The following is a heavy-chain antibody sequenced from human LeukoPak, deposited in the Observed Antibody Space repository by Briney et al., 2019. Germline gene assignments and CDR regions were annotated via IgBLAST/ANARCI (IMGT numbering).Heavy chain of an antibody. Sequence: PGGSLRLSCAASGFTFSTYAMSWVRQAPGKGLEWVAVIAYDGSNKYYADSVKGRFTISRDNSKNTLYLQVNSLRAEDTAVYYCARGSYDSSGHRGDYWGQGTLVTVSS. CDR2: IAYDGSNK. D-gene: IGHD3-22*01. CDR3: ARGSYDSSGHRGDY. J-gene: IGHJ4*02. CDR1: GFTFSTYA. V-gene: IGHV3-30-3*01.